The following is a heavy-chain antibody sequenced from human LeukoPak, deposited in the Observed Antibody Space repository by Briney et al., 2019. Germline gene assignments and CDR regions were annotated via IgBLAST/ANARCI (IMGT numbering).Heavy chain of an antibody. J-gene: IGHJ4*02. CDR1: GGSINSYY. CDR3: AREAMVRGVSMYYFDY. Sequence: SETLSLTCTVSGGSINSYYCSWIRQPPGKGLEWIWYIYYSGSTNYNPSLKSRVTISVDTSKNQFSLKLSSVTAADTALYYCAREAMVRGVSMYYFDYWGQGTLVTVSS. CDR2: IYYSGST. V-gene: IGHV4-59*01. D-gene: IGHD3-10*01.